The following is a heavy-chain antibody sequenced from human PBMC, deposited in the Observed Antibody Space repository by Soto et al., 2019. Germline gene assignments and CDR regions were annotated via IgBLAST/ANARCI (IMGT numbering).Heavy chain of an antibody. CDR3: ARWGTTGGLDV. Sequence: QVQLVESGGGVVQPGTSLRLSCVGSGFTFRSYVIHWVRQAPGKGLAWVALTSYDGSNKDYGDSVKGRFTISRDNSRNTVDLQMDSVRREDTALYYCARWGTTGGLDVWGQGTLVSVSS. D-gene: IGHD3-16*01. CDR1: GFTFRSYV. J-gene: IGHJ1*01. CDR2: TSYDGSNK. V-gene: IGHV3-30*19.